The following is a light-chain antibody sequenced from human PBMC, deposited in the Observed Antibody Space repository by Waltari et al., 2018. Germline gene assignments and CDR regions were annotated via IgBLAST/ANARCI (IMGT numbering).Light chain of an antibody. CDR2: SNA. Sequence: QSVLTQPPSASGTPGQRVTIPCSGSSSNIGTTPVNWYHQVPGTAPKLLISSNAQRPSGVRDRFSGSKSGTSASLAISGLQSEDEADYYCAAWDDSLHGWVFGGGTKLTVL. CDR1: SSNIGTTP. V-gene: IGLV1-44*01. J-gene: IGLJ3*02. CDR3: AAWDDSLHGWV.